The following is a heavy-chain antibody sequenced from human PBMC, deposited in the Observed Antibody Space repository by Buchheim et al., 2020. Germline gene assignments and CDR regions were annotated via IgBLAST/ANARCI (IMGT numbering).Heavy chain of an antibody. CDR2: INPSGGST. Sequence: QMQLVQSGAEVKKPGASVKVSCKASGYTFTNFYLNWVRQAPGQGLEWMGIINPSGGSTSYAQRFQGRVTMTTDTSTGTVYMELSSLRSEDTAVYYCARDGHCSSNSCSDSYFDYWGQGTL. V-gene: IGHV1-46*01. CDR3: ARDGHCSSNSCSDSYFDY. J-gene: IGHJ4*02. CDR1: GYTFTNFY. D-gene: IGHD2-2*01.